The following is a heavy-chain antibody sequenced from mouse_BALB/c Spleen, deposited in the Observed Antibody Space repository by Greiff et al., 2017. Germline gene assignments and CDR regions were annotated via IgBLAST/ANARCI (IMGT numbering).Heavy chain of an antibody. V-gene: IGHV8-12*01. D-gene: IGHD2-4*01. J-gene: IGHJ3*01. Sequence: QVTLKESGPGILQPSQTLSLTCSFSGFSLSTSGMGVSWIRQPSGKGLEWLAHIYWDDDKRYNPSLKSRLTISKDTSSNQVFLKITSVDTADTATYYCARYDYLAWFAYWGQGTLVTVSA. CDR2: IYWDDDK. CDR1: GFSLSTSGMG. CDR3: ARYDYLAWFAY.